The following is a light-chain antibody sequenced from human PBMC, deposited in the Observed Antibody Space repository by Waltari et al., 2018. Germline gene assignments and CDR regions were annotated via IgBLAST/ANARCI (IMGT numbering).Light chain of an antibody. CDR3: NSRDSSGNXVL. CDR2: GKX. CDR1: SLRTYY. J-gene: IGLJ2*01. Sequence: EXTXDPAVSVALGQTVRITCQGDSLRTYYASWYQQRPGQAPVLVIYGKXNRPSGIPXRXSGSSSGNTASLTISGAQAEDEAXYXCNSRDSSGNXVLFGXGTKLTVL. V-gene: IGLV3-19*01.